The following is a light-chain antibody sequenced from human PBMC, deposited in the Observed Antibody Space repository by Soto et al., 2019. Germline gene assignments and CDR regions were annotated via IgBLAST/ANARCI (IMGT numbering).Light chain of an antibody. J-gene: IGKJ2*01. CDR1: QSINIY. CDR2: AAS. V-gene: IGKV1-39*01. Sequence: DIQLTQSPSSLSASVGDRVTVTCRTSQSINIYLNWYQQKPGKAPPLLIYAASSLHSGVPSRFSGGGSRTDFTLTISSQQTEDFATYYRQQSYTSPYTFGQGTKLE. CDR3: QQSYTSPYT.